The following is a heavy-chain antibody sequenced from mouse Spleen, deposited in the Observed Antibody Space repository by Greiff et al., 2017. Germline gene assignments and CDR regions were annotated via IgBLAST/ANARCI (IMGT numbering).Heavy chain of an antibody. CDR3: AKLDNYYGSSYDAMDY. Sequence: EVKLVESGGGLVKPGGSLKLSCAASGFTFSDYGMHWVRQAPEKGLEWVAYISSGSSTIYYADTVKGRFTISRDNAKNTLFLQMTSLRSEDTAMYYCAKLDNYYGSSYDAMDYWGQGTSVTVSS. J-gene: IGHJ4*01. CDR2: ISSGSSTI. V-gene: IGHV5-17*01. CDR1: GFTFSDYG. D-gene: IGHD1-1*01.